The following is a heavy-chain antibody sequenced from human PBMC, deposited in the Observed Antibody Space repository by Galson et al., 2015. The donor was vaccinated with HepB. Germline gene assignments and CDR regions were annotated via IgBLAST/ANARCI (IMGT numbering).Heavy chain of an antibody. J-gene: IGHJ6*02. CDR3: ARDSPLHHIVVVVAASQRGDYYYGMDV. V-gene: IGHV1-69*13. D-gene: IGHD2-15*01. CDR2: IIPIFGTA. CDR1: GGTFSSYA. Sequence: SVTVSCKASGGTFSSYAISWVRQAPGQGLEWMGGIIPIFGTANYAQKFQGRVTITADESTSTAYMELSSLRSEDTAVYYCARDSPLHHIVVVVAASQRGDYYYGMDVWGQGTTVTVSS.